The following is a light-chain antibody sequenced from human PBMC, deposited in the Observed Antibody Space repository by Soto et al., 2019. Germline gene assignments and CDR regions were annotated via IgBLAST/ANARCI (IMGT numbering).Light chain of an antibody. J-gene: IGKJ2*01. CDR3: QQYDNVPRT. Sequence: IQMTQSPSSLSASVGDRVTITCQASQDINNYLNWFQQKPEQAPKLLIYDASNLQTGVPSRFSGSGSGTDFTFTISSLQPEDIGTYYCQQYDNVPRTFGQGTRLEI. V-gene: IGKV1-33*01. CDR2: DAS. CDR1: QDINNY.